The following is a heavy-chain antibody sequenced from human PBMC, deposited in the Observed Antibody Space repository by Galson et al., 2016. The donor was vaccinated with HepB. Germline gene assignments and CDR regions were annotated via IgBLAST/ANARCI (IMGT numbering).Heavy chain of an antibody. J-gene: IGHJ6*02. CDR2: IYSGGST. CDR3: ARGEDDFWSGYGAYYYGMDV. Sequence: SLRLSCAASGFTVSSNYMNWVRQAPGKGLEWVSVIYSGGSTYYADSVKGRFTISRDNSKNTLYLQMDSLRAEDTAVYYCARGEDDFWSGYGAYYYGMDVWGQGTTVTVSS. V-gene: IGHV3-53*01. CDR1: GFTVSSNY. D-gene: IGHD3-3*01.